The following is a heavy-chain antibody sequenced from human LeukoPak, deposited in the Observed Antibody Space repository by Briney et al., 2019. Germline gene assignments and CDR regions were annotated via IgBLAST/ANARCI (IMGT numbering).Heavy chain of an antibody. Sequence: GGSLRLSCAASGVTFSGYSMNWVRQAPGKGLEWVANIREDGGHISYGDSVKGRFTISRDNTKNSLYLQMNSLRVEDTAVYYCARDEPGFGELLVHWGGGSLVTVSS. D-gene: IGHD3-10*01. J-gene: IGHJ4*02. V-gene: IGHV3-7*01. CDR3: ARDEPGFGELLVH. CDR2: IREDGGHI. CDR1: GVTFSGYS.